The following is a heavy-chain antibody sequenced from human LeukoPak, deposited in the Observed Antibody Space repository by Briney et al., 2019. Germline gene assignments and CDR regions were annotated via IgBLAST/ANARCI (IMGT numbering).Heavy chain of an antibody. CDR1: GGSISSYY. D-gene: IGHD3-22*01. J-gene: IGHJ3*02. V-gene: IGHV4-59*01. CDR3: ARDGATTYYYDSSGYYYGAFDI. Sequence: SETLSLTCTVSGGSISSYYWSWIRQSPGKGLEWIGYIHYSGSTNYNPSLKSRVTISVDTSKNQFSLKLSSMTAADTAVYYCARDGATTYYYDSSGYYYGAFDIWGQGTMVTVSS. CDR2: IHYSGST.